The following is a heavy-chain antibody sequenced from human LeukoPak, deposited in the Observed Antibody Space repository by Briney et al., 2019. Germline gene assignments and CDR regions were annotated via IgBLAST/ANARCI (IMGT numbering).Heavy chain of an antibody. V-gene: IGHV4-59*12. CDR2: IYYSGST. D-gene: IGHD1-26*01. CDR1: GGSISSYY. J-gene: IGHJ4*02. Sequence: SETLSLTCTVSGGSISSYYWSWIRQPPGKGLEWIGYIYYSGSTYYNPSLKSRVTISVDTSKNQFSLKLSSVTAADTAVYYCARLKLVGATADWGQGTLVTVSS. CDR3: ARLKLVGATAD.